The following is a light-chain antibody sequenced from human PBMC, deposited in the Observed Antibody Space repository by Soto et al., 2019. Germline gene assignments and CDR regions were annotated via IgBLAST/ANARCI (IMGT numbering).Light chain of an antibody. J-gene: IGKJ5*01. CDR2: GAS. CDR3: QQYDKWPPVT. Sequence: EIVMTQSPGTLSVSPGERATLSCRASQTISVNLAWYQQKPGQAPRLLISGASTRATGIPDRFSGSGSGTEFTLTISSLQSEDVAVYYCQQYDKWPPVTFGQGTRLESK. CDR1: QTISVN. V-gene: IGKV3-15*01.